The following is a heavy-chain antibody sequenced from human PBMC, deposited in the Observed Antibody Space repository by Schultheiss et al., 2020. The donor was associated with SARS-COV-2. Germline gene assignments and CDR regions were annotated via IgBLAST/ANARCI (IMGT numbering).Heavy chain of an antibody. V-gene: IGHV5-51*01. CDR3: ARHLGSSGHDLGY. J-gene: IGHJ4*02. CDR1: GYSFTSYW. D-gene: IGHD5-12*01. CDR2: IYPDDSDT. Sequence: GESLKISCKGSGYSFTSYWISWVRQMPGKGLEWMGIIYPDDSDTRYSPSFQGQVTISADRSINTAYLQWSVLKASDTAMYYCARHLGSSGHDLGYWGQGTLVTVSS.